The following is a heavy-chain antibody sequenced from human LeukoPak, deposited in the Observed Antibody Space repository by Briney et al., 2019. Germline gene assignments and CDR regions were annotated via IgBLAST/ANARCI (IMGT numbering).Heavy chain of an antibody. J-gene: IGHJ6*02. CDR2: ISYDGSNK. V-gene: IGHV3-30*04. D-gene: IGHD5-18*01. CDR1: GFTFSSYA. CDR3: AKDVHTAMVPDV. Sequence: GGSLRLSCAASGFTFSSYAMHWVRQAPGKGLEWVAVISYDGSNKYYADSVKGRFTISRDNSKNTLYLQMNSLRAEDTAVYYCAKDVHTAMVPDVWGQGTTVTVSS.